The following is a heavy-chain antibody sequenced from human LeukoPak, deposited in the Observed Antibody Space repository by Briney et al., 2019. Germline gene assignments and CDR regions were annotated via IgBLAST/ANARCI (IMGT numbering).Heavy chain of an antibody. CDR2: IIPIFGTA. CDR1: GGTFSSYA. V-gene: IGHV1-69*13. CDR3: VRGASPIVVVPAAKYYYYYMDV. J-gene: IGHJ6*03. Sequence: SVKVSCKASGGTFSSYAISWVRQAPGQGLEWMGGIIPIFGTANYAQKFQGRVTITADESTSTAYMELSSLRSEDTAVYYCVRGASPIVVVPAAKYYYYYMDVWGKGTTVTVSS. D-gene: IGHD2-2*01.